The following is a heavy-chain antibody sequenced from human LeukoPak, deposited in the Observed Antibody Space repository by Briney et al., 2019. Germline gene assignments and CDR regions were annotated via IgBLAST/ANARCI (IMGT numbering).Heavy chain of an antibody. CDR3: ARTDRGDYHFDC. J-gene: IGHJ4*02. CDR2: ISTSGSTI. Sequence: PGRSLRLSCAACGFIFSSYTMDWVRQAAGKGLDWVSYISTSGSTIYYADSVKGRFTISRDNDKNSLYLQMNSLRAEATAVYYCARTDRGDYHFDCWGQGTLVTVSS. D-gene: IGHD4-17*01. CDR1: GFIFSSYT. V-gene: IGHV3-48*04.